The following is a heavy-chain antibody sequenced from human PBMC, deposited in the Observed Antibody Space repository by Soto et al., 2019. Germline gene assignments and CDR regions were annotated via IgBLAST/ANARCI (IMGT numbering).Heavy chain of an antibody. D-gene: IGHD1-26*01. CDR3: ARGGRLSGSYLTPYFDY. CDR1: GFTFSSYG. J-gene: IGHJ4*02. CDR2: IWYDGSNK. Sequence: PGGSLRLSCAASGFTFSSYGMHWVRQAPGKGLEWVAVIWYDGSNKYYADSVKGRFTISRDNSKNTLYLQMNSLRAEDTAVYYCARGGRLSGSYLTPYFDYWGQGTLVTVSS. V-gene: IGHV3-33*01.